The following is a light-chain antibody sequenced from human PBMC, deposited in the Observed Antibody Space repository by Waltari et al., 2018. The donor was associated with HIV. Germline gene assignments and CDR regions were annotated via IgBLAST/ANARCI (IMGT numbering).Light chain of an antibody. CDR1: QSLLHSDGYNY. V-gene: IGKV2-28*01. J-gene: IGKJ3*01. Sequence: DIVMTQSPLSLPVTPGEPASISCRSSQSLLHSDGYNYLDWYLQKPGQSPQLLIYLGSNRASGVPDRFSGSGSGTDFILKISRVEAEDVAVYYCQQYYSRPWNFGPGTKVDI. CDR3: QQYYSRPWN. CDR2: LGS.